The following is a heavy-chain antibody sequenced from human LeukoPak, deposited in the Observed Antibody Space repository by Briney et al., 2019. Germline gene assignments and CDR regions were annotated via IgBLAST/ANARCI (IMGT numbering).Heavy chain of an antibody. Sequence: GGSLRLSCAASGFTFSSYAMSWVRQAPGKGLEWVSSISNSGGRTFYTDSVKGRFTISRDNSKITLHLQMNSLRAEDTAVYYCAKSYNGYESKPDYWGQGTLVTVSS. V-gene: IGHV3-23*01. J-gene: IGHJ4*02. CDR2: ISNSGGRT. CDR3: AKSYNGYESKPDY. D-gene: IGHD5-12*01. CDR1: GFTFSSYA.